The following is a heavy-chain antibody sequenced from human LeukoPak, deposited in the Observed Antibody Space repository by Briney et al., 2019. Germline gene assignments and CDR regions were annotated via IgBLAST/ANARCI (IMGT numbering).Heavy chain of an antibody. D-gene: IGHD6-19*01. V-gene: IGHV6-1*01. Sequence: SETLSLTCAISGDSVSRNGAAWNWIRRSPSGGLEWLGRTYYMSKWYNEYAASVKSRITINADTSKNQFSLQLNSVTPGDTAVYYCTSGMFRSGWAHWGQGTLVTVSA. J-gene: IGHJ4*02. CDR1: GDSVSRNGAA. CDR2: TYYMSKWYN. CDR3: TSGMFRSGWAH.